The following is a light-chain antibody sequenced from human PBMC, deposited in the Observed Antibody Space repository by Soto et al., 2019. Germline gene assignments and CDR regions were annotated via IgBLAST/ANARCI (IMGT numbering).Light chain of an antibody. CDR2: DAS. J-gene: IGKJ4*01. V-gene: IGKV1-33*01. CDR1: QSISSW. Sequence: IQMTQSPSTLSASVGDRVTITCRASQSISSWLAWYQQKPGKAPKLLIYDASNLEKGVPSRFSGSGSGTDFTFTISSLQPEDIATYYCQQYDNLPLTFGGGTKVDIK. CDR3: QQYDNLPLT.